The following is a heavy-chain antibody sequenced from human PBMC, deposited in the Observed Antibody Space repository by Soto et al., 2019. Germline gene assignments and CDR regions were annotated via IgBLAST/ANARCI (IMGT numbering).Heavy chain of an antibody. Sequence: GGSLRLSCAASGFTFSSCAMGWVRQAPGKGLEWVSDIIDSGGSTYYADSVKGRFTISRDNSKSTLYLQMNSLRAEDTALYYCAKADIAAAVTRPFDPWGQGTLVTVSS. CDR3: AKADIAAAVTRPFDP. J-gene: IGHJ5*02. D-gene: IGHD6-13*01. CDR2: IIDSGGST. V-gene: IGHV3-23*01. CDR1: GFTFSSCA.